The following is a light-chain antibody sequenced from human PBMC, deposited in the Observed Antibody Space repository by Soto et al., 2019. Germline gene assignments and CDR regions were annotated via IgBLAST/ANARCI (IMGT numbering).Light chain of an antibody. J-gene: IGLJ1*01. CDR2: DVS. Sequence: QSVLTQPASVSGAPGQSITISFTGTNSDVGGFNYVSWYQQHPGKAPKFMIYDVSNRPSGVSNRFSGSKSGNTASLTISGLQAEDEADYYCSSYTTSNTRQIVFGTG. V-gene: IGLV2-14*01. CDR1: NSDVGGFNY. CDR3: SSYTTSNTRQIV.